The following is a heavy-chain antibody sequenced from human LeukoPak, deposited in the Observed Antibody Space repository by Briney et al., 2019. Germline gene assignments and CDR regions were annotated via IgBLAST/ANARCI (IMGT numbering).Heavy chain of an antibody. CDR3: VRHKYYYDSSGYYEVDAFDI. CDR2: IYHSGST. D-gene: IGHD3-22*01. V-gene: IGHV4-34*01. Sequence: SETLSLTCAVYGGSFSGYYWSWIRQPPGKGLEWIGEIYHSGSTNYNPSLKSRVTISVDTSKNQFSLKLSSVTAADTAVYYCVRHKYYYDSSGYYEVDAFDIWGQGTMVTVPS. J-gene: IGHJ3*02. CDR1: GGSFSGYY.